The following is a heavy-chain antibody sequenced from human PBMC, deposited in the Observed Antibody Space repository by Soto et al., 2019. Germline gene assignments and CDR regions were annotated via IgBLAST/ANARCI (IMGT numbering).Heavy chain of an antibody. Sequence: QVQLQESGPGLVTPSQTLSLTCTVSGGSISSGGYYWSWIRQHPGKGLEWIGYIYYSGSTYSNPSLKSRVTISVDTSKNQFSLKLSSVTAADTAVYYCARAKKGIAAAENWFDPWGQGTLVTVSS. CDR2: IYYSGST. V-gene: IGHV4-31*03. CDR1: GGSISSGGYY. J-gene: IGHJ5*02. D-gene: IGHD6-13*01. CDR3: ARAKKGIAAAENWFDP.